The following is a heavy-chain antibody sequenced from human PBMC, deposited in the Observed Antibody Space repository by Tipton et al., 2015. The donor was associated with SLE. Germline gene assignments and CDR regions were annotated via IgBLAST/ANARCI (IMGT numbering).Heavy chain of an antibody. CDR3: ARGDGYYFDY. Sequence: LRLSCAASGFTFSSYSMNWIRQHPGKGLEWIGYIYYSGSTYYNPSLKSRVTISVDTSKNQFSLKLSSVTAADTAVYYCARGDGYYFDYWGQGTLVTVSS. J-gene: IGHJ4*02. CDR2: IYYSGST. V-gene: IGHV4-31*02. CDR1: GFTFSSYS. D-gene: IGHD4-17*01.